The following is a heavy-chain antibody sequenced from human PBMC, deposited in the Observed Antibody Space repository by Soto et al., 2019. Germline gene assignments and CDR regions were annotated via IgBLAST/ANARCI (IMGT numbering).Heavy chain of an antibody. CDR2: ISYDGSNK. D-gene: IGHD6-19*01. J-gene: IGHJ4*02. CDR1: GFTFSSYA. CDR3: ARDWVVRHEERIAVAGTLDY. V-gene: IGHV3-30-3*01. Sequence: QVQLVESGGGVVQPGRSLRLSCAASGFTFSSYAMHWVRQAPGKGLEWVAVISYDGSNKYYADSVKGRFTISRDNSKNTLYLQMNSLRAEDTAVYYCARDWVVRHEERIAVAGTLDYWGQGTLVTVSS.